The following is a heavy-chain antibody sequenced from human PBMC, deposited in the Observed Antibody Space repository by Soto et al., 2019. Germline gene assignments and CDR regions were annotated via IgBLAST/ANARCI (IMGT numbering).Heavy chain of an antibody. V-gene: IGHV1-69*13. CDR3: ALYFGGVIHPTYYFDY. J-gene: IGHJ4*02. CDR1: GGTFSSYA. Sequence: SVKVSCKASGGTFSSYAISWVRQAPGQGLEWMGGIIPIFGTANYAQKFQGRVTITADESTSTAYMELSSLRSEDTAVYYCALYFGGVIHPTYYFDYWGQGTLVTVSS. D-gene: IGHD3-16*01. CDR2: IIPIFGTA.